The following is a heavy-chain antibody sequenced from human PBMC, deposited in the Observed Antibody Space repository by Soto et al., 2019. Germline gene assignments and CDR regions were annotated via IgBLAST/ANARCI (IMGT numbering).Heavy chain of an antibody. CDR2: ISSSGSTI. Sequence: GGSLRLSCAASGFTFSDYYMGWIRQAPGKGLEWVSYISSSGSTIYYADSVKGRFTISRDNAKNSLYLQMNSLRAEDTAVYYCATSPSAGTDFDYWGQGTLVTVSS. CDR1: GFTFSDYY. CDR3: ATSPSAGTDFDY. J-gene: IGHJ4*02. D-gene: IGHD6-13*01. V-gene: IGHV3-11*01.